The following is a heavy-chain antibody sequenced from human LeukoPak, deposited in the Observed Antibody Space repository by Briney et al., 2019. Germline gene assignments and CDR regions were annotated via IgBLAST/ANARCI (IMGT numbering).Heavy chain of an antibody. CDR3: ARGDLDGSNFDY. CDR2: ISSSSSYT. D-gene: IGHD3-10*01. Sequence: SGGSLRLSCAASGFTFSSYSMNWVRQAPGKGLEWVSYISSSSSYTNYADSVKGRFTISRDNAKNSLYLQMNSLRAEDTAVYYCARGDLDGSNFDYWGQGTLVTVSS. CDR1: GFTFSSYS. J-gene: IGHJ4*02. V-gene: IGHV3-21*05.